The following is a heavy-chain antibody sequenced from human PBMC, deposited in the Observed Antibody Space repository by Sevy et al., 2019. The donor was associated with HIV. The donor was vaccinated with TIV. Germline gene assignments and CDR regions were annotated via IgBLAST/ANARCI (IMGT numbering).Heavy chain of an antibody. CDR2: ISYDGSNK. V-gene: IGHV3-30-3*01. J-gene: IGHJ4*02. CDR3: AVGYYDSSGPDY. Sequence: GGSLRLSFAASGFTFSSYAMHWVRQAPGKGLEWVAVISYDGSNKYYANSVKGRFTISRDNSKNTLYLQMNSLRAEDTAVYYCAVGYYDSSGPDYWGQGTLVTVSS. CDR1: GFTFSSYA. D-gene: IGHD3-22*01.